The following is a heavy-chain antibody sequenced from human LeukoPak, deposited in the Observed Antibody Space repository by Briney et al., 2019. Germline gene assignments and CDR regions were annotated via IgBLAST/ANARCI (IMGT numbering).Heavy chain of an antibody. J-gene: IGHJ4*02. CDR2: INHSGST. CDR1: GGSFSGYY. D-gene: IGHD3-22*01. Sequence: SETLSLTCAVYGGSFSGYYWSWIRQPPGKGLEWIGEINHSGSTNYNPSLKSRVTISVDTSKNQFSLKLSSVTAADTAVYYCARGREDYYDSSGYYFSTYYFDYWGQGSLVTVSS. CDR3: ARGREDYYDSSGYYFSTYYFDY. V-gene: IGHV4-34*01.